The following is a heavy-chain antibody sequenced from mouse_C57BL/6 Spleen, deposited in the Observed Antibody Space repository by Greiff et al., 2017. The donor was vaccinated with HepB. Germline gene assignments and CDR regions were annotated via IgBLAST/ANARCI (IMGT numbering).Heavy chain of an antibody. D-gene: IGHD2-1*01. CDR3: ARNGGSTPYAMDY. CDR2: IYPGDGDT. J-gene: IGHJ4*01. Sequence: QVQLQQSGPELVKPGASVKISCKASGYAFSSSWMNWVKQRPGKGLEWIGRIYPGDGDTNYNGKFKGKATLTADKSSSTAYMQLSSLTSEDSAVYFCARNGGSTPYAMDYWGQGTSVTVSS. V-gene: IGHV1-82*01. CDR1: GYAFSSSW.